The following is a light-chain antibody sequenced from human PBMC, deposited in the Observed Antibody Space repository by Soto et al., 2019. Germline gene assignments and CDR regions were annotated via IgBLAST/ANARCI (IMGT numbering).Light chain of an antibody. J-gene: IGKJ1*01. CDR3: QHYNSYSEA. CDR1: QSISSW. V-gene: IGKV1-5*03. CDR2: KAS. Sequence: DLQMTQSPSTLPASVAARLTIPCLARQSISSWLAWYQQKPGKAPKLLIYKASTVKSGVPSRFSGSGSGTEFTLTISSLQPDDFATYYCQHYNSYSEAFGQGTKVDIK.